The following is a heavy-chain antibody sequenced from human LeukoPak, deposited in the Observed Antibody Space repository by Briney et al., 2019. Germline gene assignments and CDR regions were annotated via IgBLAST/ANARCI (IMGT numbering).Heavy chain of an antibody. CDR2: ISSSRDYI. CDR1: GFTFITYT. J-gene: IGHJ6*04. D-gene: IGHD3-10*02. CDR3: AELGITMIGGV. V-gene: IGHV3-21*01. Sequence: GSLRLSCAASGFTFITYTMDWVRQAPGKGLEWVSSISSSRDYIYYADSVKGRFTISRDNAKNSLYLQMNSLRAEDTAVYYCAELGITMIGGVWGKGTTVTISS.